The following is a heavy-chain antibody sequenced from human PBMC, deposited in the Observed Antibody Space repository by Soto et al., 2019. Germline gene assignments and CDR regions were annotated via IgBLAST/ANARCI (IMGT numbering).Heavy chain of an antibody. CDR3: XXXXXXXXXXXXXXXXMDV. Sequence: EVQLVESGGGVVQPGGSLRLSCAASGFAVSSKYMSWVRQPPGREPEXXXXCNDVGSIYYSESVKGRFTISRDSSXXXXXXXXXXXXXXXXXXXXXXXXXXXXXXXXXXXXXMDVWGKGTTVTVSS. CDR1: GFAVSSKY. V-gene: IGHV3-66*01. J-gene: IGHJ6*03. CDR2: CNDVGSI.